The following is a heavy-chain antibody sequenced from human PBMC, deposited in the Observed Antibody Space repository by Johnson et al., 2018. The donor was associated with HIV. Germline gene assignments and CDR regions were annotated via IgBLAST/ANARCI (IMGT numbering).Heavy chain of an antibody. V-gene: IGHV3-49*04. J-gene: IGHJ3*02. CDR1: GFTFGDYA. Sequence: VQLVESGGGLVQPGRSLRLSCTASGFTFGDYAMSWVRQAPGKGLEWVGFIRSKAYGGTTEYAASVKGRFTIPRDDSKSIAYLQMNSLKTEDTAVYYCTRDTSVYSSGWGDAFDIWGQGTMVTVSS. CDR2: IRSKAYGGTT. D-gene: IGHD6-19*01. CDR3: TRDTSVYSSGWGDAFDI.